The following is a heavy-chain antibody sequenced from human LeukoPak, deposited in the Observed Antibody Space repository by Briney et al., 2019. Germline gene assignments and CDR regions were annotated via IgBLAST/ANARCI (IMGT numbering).Heavy chain of an antibody. V-gene: IGHV3-48*02. CDR2: IRSSSSTI. D-gene: IGHD2-15*01. CDR3: AREGYCSGGSCHGVDY. CDR1: GFTFSSYS. J-gene: IGHJ4*02. Sequence: GGSLRLSCAASGFTFSSYSMNWVRQAPGKGLEWVSYIRSSSSTIYYADSVKGRFTISRDNAKNSLYLQMNSLRDEDTAVYYCAREGYCSGGSCHGVDYWGQGTLVTVSS.